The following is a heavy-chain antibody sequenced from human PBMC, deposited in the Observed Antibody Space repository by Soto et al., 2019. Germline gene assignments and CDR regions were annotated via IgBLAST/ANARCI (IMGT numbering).Heavy chain of an antibody. J-gene: IGHJ3*02. D-gene: IGHD1-1*01. V-gene: IGHV3-43*01. Sequence: PGGSLRLSCAASGFTFDDYTMHWVRQAPGKGLEWVSLISWDGGSTYYADSVKGRFTISRDNSKNSLYLQMNSLRTEDTALYYCATGTNDAFDIWGQGTMVTVSS. CDR2: ISWDGGST. CDR3: ATGTNDAFDI. CDR1: GFTFDDYT.